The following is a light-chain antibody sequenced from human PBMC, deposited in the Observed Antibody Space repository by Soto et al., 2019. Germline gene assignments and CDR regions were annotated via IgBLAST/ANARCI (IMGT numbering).Light chain of an antibody. CDR1: SSDVGGYNY. Sequence: QSVLTQPASVSGSPGQSITISCTGTSSDVGGYNYVSWYQQYPGKAPKLMIYEDSSRPSGVSNRFSGSKSGNTASLTISGLQAEDEADYYCSSYTTSSVYVFGTGTKLTVL. J-gene: IGLJ1*01. V-gene: IGLV2-14*01. CDR2: EDS. CDR3: SSYTTSSVYV.